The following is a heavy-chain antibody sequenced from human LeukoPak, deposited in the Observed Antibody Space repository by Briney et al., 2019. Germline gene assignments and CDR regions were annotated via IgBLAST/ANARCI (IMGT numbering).Heavy chain of an antibody. CDR2: TYYRSKWKN. CDR1: GDSVSSNSAC. Sequence: SQTLSLTCVISGDSVSSNSACWNWIRQSPSRGLEWLGRTYYRSKWKNDYAPSVRGRITINPDTSKNQFSLKLSSVTAADTAVYYCARHGTISSESYFDYWGQGALVTVSS. J-gene: IGHJ4*02. CDR3: ARHGTISSESYFDY. D-gene: IGHD1-26*01. V-gene: IGHV6-1*01.